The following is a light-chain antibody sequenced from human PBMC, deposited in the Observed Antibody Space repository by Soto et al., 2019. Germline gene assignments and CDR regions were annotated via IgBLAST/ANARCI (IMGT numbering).Light chain of an antibody. CDR3: NSFSSGSTFTV. CDR1: SSDVGGYNL. CDR2: DVS. V-gene: IGLV2-14*03. Sequence: QSALTQPASVSGSPGQSITISCTGTSSDVGGYNLVAWYQHYPGKAPKLMIYDVSSRTSGVSNRFSGSKSGNTASLTISGLQAEDEAEYYCNSFSSGSTFTVFGGGTKLTVL. J-gene: IGLJ2*01.